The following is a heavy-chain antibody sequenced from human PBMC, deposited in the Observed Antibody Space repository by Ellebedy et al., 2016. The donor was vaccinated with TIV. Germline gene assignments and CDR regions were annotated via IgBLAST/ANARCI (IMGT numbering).Heavy chain of an antibody. Sequence: GESLKISCAASGFTFSSYDMHWVRQATGKGLEWVSAIGTAGDTYYPGSVKGRFTISRENAKNSLYLQMNSLRAGDTAVYYCAREPITMVRGHPRPARLGMDVWGQGTTVTVSS. CDR2: IGTAGDT. CDR1: GFTFSSYD. D-gene: IGHD3-10*01. V-gene: IGHV3-13*01. CDR3: AREPITMVRGHPRPARLGMDV. J-gene: IGHJ6*02.